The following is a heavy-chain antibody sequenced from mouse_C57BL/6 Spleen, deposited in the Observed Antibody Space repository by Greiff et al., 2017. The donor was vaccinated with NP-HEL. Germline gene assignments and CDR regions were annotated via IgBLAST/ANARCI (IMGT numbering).Heavy chain of an antibody. V-gene: IGHV1-42*01. CDR1: GYSFTGYY. CDR3: AITTVVATDY. D-gene: IGHD1-1*01. Sequence: VQLQQSGPELVKPGASVKISCKASGYSFTGYYMNWVKQSPEKSLEWIGEINPSTGGTTYNQKFKAKATLTVDKSSITAYMQLKSLPSEDSADYYYAITTVVATDYWGQGTSVTVSS. CDR2: INPSTGGT. J-gene: IGHJ4*01.